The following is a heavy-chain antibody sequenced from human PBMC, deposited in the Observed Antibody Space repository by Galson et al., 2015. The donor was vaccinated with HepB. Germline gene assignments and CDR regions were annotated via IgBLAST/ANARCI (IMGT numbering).Heavy chain of an antibody. CDR2: IWFDGSKT. Sequence: SLRLSCAASGFSFRSYGFYWVRQAPGKGLEWVAVIWFDGSKTYYVEPVKGRFTISRDNSKNTLFLQMNSLRDEDTDVYYCARRGTDSESPYGTTLSPGRHYGLDLWGQGTPVTVS. D-gene: IGHD1-26*01. V-gene: IGHV3-33*01. CDR1: GFSFRSYG. CDR3: ARRGTDSESPYGTTLSPGRHYGLDL. J-gene: IGHJ6*01.